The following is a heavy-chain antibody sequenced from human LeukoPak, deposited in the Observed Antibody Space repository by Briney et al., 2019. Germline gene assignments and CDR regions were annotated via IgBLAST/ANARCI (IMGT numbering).Heavy chain of an antibody. V-gene: IGHV1-3*04. D-gene: IGHD2-2*01. Sequence: GASVKVSCKASGYTFTTYVIHWVRQAPGQRLEWMGWINTGNGNTKYSQKLQGRVTITRDTSASTAYMELSSLRSEDTALYYCARIPPGGSSPPDYWGQGTLVTVSS. CDR3: ARIPPGGSSPPDY. CDR2: INTGNGNT. CDR1: GYTFTTYV. J-gene: IGHJ4*02.